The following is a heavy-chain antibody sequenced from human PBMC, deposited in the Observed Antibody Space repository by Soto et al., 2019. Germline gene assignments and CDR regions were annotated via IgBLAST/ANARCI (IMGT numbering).Heavy chain of an antibody. J-gene: IGHJ3*02. Sequence: SETLSLTCAVSGYSISSGYYWGCIRQPPGKGLDWIGSIYHSGSTYYNPSLKSRVTISVDTSKNQFSLKLSSVTAADTAVYYCARGRGFYDSSGYYYGDAFDIWGQGTMVTV. CDR3: ARGRGFYDSSGYYYGDAFDI. D-gene: IGHD3-22*01. CDR2: IYHSGST. CDR1: GYSISSGYY. V-gene: IGHV4-38-2*01.